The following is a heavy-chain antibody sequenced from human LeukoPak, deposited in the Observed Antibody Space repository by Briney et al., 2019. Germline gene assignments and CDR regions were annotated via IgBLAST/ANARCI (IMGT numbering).Heavy chain of an antibody. D-gene: IGHD2-2*01. CDR1: GFTFSSYA. V-gene: IGHV3-30*04. CDR3: ARDFGYQLPSREWLN. Sequence: PGGSLRLSCAASGFTFSSYAMHWVRQAPGKGLEWVAVISYDGSNKYYADSVKGRFTISRDNSKNTLYLQMNSLRAEDTAVYYCARDFGYQLPSREWLNWGQGTPVTVSS. CDR2: ISYDGSNK. J-gene: IGHJ4*02.